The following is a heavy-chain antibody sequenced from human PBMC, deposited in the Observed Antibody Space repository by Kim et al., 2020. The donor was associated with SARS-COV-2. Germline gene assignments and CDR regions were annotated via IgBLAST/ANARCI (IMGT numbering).Heavy chain of an antibody. D-gene: IGHD1-20*01. Sequence: PPLKSRVTISVDTSKNQFSLKLSSVTAADTAVYYCARVPYNWNKWFPFDYWGQGTLVTVSS. CDR3: ARVPYNWNKWFPFDY. V-gene: IGHV4-34*01. J-gene: IGHJ4*02.